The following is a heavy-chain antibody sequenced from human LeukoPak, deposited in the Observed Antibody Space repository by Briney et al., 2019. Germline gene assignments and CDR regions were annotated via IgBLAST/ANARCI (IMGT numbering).Heavy chain of an antibody. CDR2: IYHSGST. J-gene: IGHJ5*02. V-gene: IGHV4-4*02. Sequence: SGTLSLTCAVSGRSISSSNWWSWVRQPPGKGLEWIGEIYHSGSTNYNPSLKSRVTISVDKSKNQFSLKLSSVTAADTAVYYCAREGVGGSGMLNWFDPWGQGTLVTVSS. CDR1: GRSISSSNW. D-gene: IGHD3-10*01. CDR3: AREGVGGSGMLNWFDP.